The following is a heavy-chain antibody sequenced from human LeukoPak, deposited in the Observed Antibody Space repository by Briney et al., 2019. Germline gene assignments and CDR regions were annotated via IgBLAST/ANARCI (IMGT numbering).Heavy chain of an antibody. D-gene: IGHD3-22*01. V-gene: IGHV4-59*01. J-gene: IGHJ2*01. CDR3: ARDRDYYDSSGYQNWYFDL. CDR2: IFYSGNT. Sequence: SETLSLTCTVSGGSISNYYWNWIRQPPGKGLEWIGYIFYSGNTNYNPSLKTRVTISVDTSKNQFSLRLSSVTAADAAVYYCARDRDYYDSSGYQNWYFDLWGRGTLVTVSS. CDR1: GGSISNYY.